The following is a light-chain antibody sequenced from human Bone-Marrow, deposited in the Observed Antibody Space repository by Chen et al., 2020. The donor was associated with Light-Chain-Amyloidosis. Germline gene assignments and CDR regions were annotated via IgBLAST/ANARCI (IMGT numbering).Light chain of an antibody. CDR3: LQLHSHPFT. Sequence: DIQVTQSPSLLSASVRDRLTMTCRASLAINTYLAWYQQKPGRAPKLLIYGASTLQSGVPSRFSGSGSGTEFTLTISSLQPEDFATYYCLQLHSHPFTFGPGTTVEIK. J-gene: IGKJ3*01. CDR2: GAS. V-gene: IGKV1-9*01. CDR1: LAINTY.